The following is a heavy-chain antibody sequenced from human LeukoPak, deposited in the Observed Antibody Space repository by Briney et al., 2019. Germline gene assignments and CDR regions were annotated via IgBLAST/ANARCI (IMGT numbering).Heavy chain of an antibody. Sequence: SETLSLTCTVSGGSFEHYFWSWIRQPPGKGLEWIGYVYYSGSTDYSPSLKSRLTISADTTKNQFSLKLNSVTAADTAVYYCASHRRSHGSEYWGQGTLVTVSS. D-gene: IGHD3-10*01. CDR1: GGSFEHYF. CDR2: VYYSGST. CDR3: ASHRRSHGSEY. J-gene: IGHJ4*02. V-gene: IGHV4-59*01.